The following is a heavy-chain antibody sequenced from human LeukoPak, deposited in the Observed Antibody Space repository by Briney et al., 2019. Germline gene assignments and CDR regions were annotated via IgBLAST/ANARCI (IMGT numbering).Heavy chain of an antibody. V-gene: IGHV3-30*18. CDR3: AQDGYCRGGSCYSGPLDY. Sequence: GGSLRLSCAASGFTFSSYGMHWVRQAPGKGLEWVAVISYDGSSKYYADSVKGRFTICRDNSKNTLYLQMNSLRAEDTAMYYCAQDGYCRGGSCYSGPLDYWGQGTLVTVSS. CDR2: ISYDGSSK. J-gene: IGHJ4*02. CDR1: GFTFSSYG. D-gene: IGHD2-15*01.